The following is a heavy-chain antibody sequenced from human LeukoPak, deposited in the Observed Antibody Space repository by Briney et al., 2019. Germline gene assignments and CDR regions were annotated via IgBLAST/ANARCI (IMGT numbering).Heavy chain of an antibody. CDR1: GFTFRSYG. V-gene: IGHV3-30*18. CDR3: AKDSWSSGFFDY. CDR2: ISYDGSNK. J-gene: IGHJ4*02. Sequence: GGSLRLSCAASGFTFRSYGMHWVRQAPGKGLEWVAVISYDGSNKYYADSVKGRFTISRDNSKNTLYLQMNSLRAEDTAVYYCAKDSWSSGFFDYWGQGTLVTVSS. D-gene: IGHD3-22*01.